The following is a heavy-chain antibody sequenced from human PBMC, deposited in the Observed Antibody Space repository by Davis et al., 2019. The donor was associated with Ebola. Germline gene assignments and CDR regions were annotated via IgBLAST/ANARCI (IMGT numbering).Heavy chain of an antibody. Sequence: PGGSLRLSCAASGFIFSNFDMSWVRHVPGKGLEWVSTSSASEGHTHYSDSVEGRFTISRDNSKDTLYLQMNSLRAEDTATYYCARYCHYTDCSYFDCWGQGTMVAVSS. CDR2: SSASEGHT. V-gene: IGHV3-23*01. J-gene: IGHJ4*02. D-gene: IGHD2-15*01. CDR1: GFIFSNFD. CDR3: ARYCHYTDCSYFDC.